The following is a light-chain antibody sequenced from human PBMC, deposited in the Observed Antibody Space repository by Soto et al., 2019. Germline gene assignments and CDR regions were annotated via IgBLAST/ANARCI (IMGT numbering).Light chain of an antibody. CDR2: WAS. Sequence: DIVMTQSPDSLAVSLGERATINCKSSQSVLYSSNNKNYLAWYQQRPGQPPKLLIYWASTRESGVPDRFSGSGSGTDFTLTITSLQAEEEAVYYCQQYYSTPPTFGQGTKLEIK. CDR1: QSVLYSSNNKNY. CDR3: QQYYSTPPT. J-gene: IGKJ2*01. V-gene: IGKV4-1*01.